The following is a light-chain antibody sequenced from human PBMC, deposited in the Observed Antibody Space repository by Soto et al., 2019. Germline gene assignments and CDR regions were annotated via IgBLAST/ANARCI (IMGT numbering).Light chain of an antibody. CDR1: LDIDNY. CDR3: QHYHNLPMYT. J-gene: IGKJ2*01. V-gene: IGKV1-33*01. Sequence: DIPMTQSPSSLSASVGDRVTITCQASLDIDNYLNWYQQKPGEAPKLVIYDASILETGVPSRFSGSGSGTDFTFTISSVQPEDVATYYCQHYHNLPMYTFGQGTRLEIK. CDR2: DAS.